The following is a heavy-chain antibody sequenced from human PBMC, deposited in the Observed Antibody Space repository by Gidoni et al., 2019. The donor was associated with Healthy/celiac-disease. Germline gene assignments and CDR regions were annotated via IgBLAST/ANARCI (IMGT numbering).Heavy chain of an antibody. V-gene: IGHV3-74*01. CDR1: GFTFSSYW. J-gene: IGHJ4*02. CDR2: INSDGSST. CDR3: AREEYSYGYWEDY. D-gene: IGHD5-18*01. Sequence: EVQLVESGGGLVQPGGSLRLPWAASGFTFSSYWMHWVRRAPGKGLVWVSRINSDGSSTSYADSVKGRFTISRDNAKNTLYLQMNSLRAEDTAVYYCAREEYSYGYWEDYWGQGTLVTVSS.